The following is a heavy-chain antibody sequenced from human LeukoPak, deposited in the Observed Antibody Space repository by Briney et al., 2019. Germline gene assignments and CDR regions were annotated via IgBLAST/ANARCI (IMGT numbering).Heavy chain of an antibody. D-gene: IGHD5-18*01. J-gene: IGHJ5*02. CDR3: ARSTWIQLWGVGWFDP. V-gene: IGHV3-23*01. Sequence: GGSLRLSCAASGFTFSNYAMSWVRQAPGKGLEWVSTITGSGDSTYNADSVKGRFTISRDNAKNSLYLQMNSLRAEDTAVYYCARSTWIQLWGVGWFDPWGQGTLVTVSS. CDR1: GFTFSNYA. CDR2: ITGSGDST.